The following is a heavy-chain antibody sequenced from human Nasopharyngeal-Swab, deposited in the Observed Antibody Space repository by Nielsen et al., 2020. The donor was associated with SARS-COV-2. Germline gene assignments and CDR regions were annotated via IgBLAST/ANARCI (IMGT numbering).Heavy chain of an antibody. Sequence: GGSLRLSCKGSGYSFTSYWIGWVRQMPGKGLEWMGIIYPGDSDTRYSPSFQGQVTISADKSISTAYLQWSSLKASDTAMYYCARLAIVTTNYYYYGMDVWGQGTTVTVSS. CDR2: IYPGDSDT. D-gene: IGHD4-11*01. J-gene: IGHJ6*02. CDR3: ARLAIVTTNYYYYGMDV. V-gene: IGHV5-51*01. CDR1: GYSFTSYW.